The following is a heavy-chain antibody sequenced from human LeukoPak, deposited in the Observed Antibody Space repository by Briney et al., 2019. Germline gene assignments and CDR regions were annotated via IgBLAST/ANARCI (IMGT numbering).Heavy chain of an antibody. CDR3: ARDGVAAGLYFDS. CDR2: INQGGSEK. Sequence: GGSLRLSCAASGFRFSDYWMNWVRQAPGKGLEWVASINQGGSEKHYVDSLRGRFTISRDNAKNSLYLQMSSLRVVDTAVYYCARDGVAAGLYFDSWGQGTLVTVFS. J-gene: IGHJ4*02. D-gene: IGHD2-15*01. V-gene: IGHV3-7*03. CDR1: GFRFSDYW.